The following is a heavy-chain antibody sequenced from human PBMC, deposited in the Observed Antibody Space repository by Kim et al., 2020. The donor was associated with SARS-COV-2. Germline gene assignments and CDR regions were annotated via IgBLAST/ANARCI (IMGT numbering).Heavy chain of an antibody. CDR2: IMPIFGTT. CDR3: AKPTGNRDV. V-gene: IGHV1-69*13. Sequence: SVKVSCKASGDAFSNYAISWVRQAPGQGLEWMGGIMPIFGTTKYAQKFQDRFTITADGSTKTAYMELSGLTSDDTAVYYCAKPTGNRDVWGQGTTIFVSS. CDR1: GDAFSNYA. J-gene: IGHJ6*02.